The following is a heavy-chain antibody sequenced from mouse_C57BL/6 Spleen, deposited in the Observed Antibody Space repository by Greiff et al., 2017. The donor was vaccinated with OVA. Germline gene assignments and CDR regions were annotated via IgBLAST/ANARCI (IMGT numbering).Heavy chain of an antibody. V-gene: IGHV1-26*01. D-gene: IGHD2-2*01. CDR3: ARTVTTRGYAMDY. CDR2: INPNNGGT. CDR1: GYTFTDYY. Sequence: EVQLQQSGPELVKPGASVKISCKASGYTFTDYYMNWVKQSHGKSLEWIGDINPNNGGTSYNQKFKGKATLTVDKSSSTAYMELRSLTSEDSAVYYCARTVTTRGYAMDYWGKGTSVTVSS. J-gene: IGHJ4*01.